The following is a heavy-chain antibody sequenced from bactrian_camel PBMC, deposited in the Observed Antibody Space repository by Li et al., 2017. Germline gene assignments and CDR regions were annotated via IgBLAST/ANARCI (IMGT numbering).Heavy chain of an antibody. CDR1: DYRINTYC. V-gene: IGHV3S53*01. J-gene: IGHJ6*01. CDR3: AARYVHACYSGSRPQSFGD. D-gene: IGHD3*01. CDR2: LDSDGSI. Sequence: QVQLVESGGGSVQAGGSLRLSCKGDDYRINTYCMGWFRQAPGKEREGVAFLDSDGSIDYADSVKGRFTISKDNANARATLYLQMNDLKPDDTAVYYCAARYVHACYSGSRPQSFGDWGQGTQVTVS.